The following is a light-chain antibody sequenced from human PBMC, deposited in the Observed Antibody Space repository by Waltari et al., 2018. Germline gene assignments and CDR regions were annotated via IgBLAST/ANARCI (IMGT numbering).Light chain of an antibody. J-gene: IGLJ7*01. CDR2: EDS. CDR3: GTRDSSLSGAV. Sequence: QSVLTQPPSVSAAPGQRVTISCSGGSANIVNNYVSWYRQFPGTAPKLLIYEDSERPSGIPGRFSGSKSGTSATLDITGLQAGDEADYYCGTRDSSLSGAVFGGGTHLTVL. V-gene: IGLV1-51*02. CDR1: SANIVNNY.